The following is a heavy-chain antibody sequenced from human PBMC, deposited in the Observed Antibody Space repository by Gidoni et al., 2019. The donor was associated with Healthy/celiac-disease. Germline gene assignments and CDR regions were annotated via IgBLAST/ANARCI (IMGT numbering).Heavy chain of an antibody. Sequence: QLQLQVSGPGLVTPSPTQSLPCTVSGDSISSSSSYWGWIRQPPGKGLEWIGSIYYSGSTYYHLSRKSRVTISVDTSKNQFSLKLSSVTAADTAVYYCASDTDKVDYWGQGTLVTVSS. CDR3: ASDTDKVDY. J-gene: IGHJ4*02. CDR2: IYYSGST. V-gene: IGHV4-39*01. D-gene: IGHD5-18*01. CDR1: GDSISSSSSY.